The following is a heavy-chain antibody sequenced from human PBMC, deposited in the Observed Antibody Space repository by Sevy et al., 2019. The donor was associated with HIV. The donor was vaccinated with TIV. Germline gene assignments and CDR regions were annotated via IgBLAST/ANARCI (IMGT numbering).Heavy chain of an antibody. D-gene: IGHD3-10*01. Sequence: SETLSLTCTVSGVSISTHSWSWIRQPPGKGLEYIGYIYYNGNVNYNPSFQSRVTISGDTSMDQLSLKLTSVTAADTAVYYCAKVMDTFYGMDVWGQGTTGTVSS. CDR3: AKVMDTFYGMDV. J-gene: IGHJ6*02. CDR2: IYYNGNV. CDR1: GVSISTHS. V-gene: IGHV4-59*11.